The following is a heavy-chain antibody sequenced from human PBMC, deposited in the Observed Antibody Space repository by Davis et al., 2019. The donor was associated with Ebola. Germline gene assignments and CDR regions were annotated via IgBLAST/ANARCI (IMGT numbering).Heavy chain of an antibody. J-gene: IGHJ4*02. V-gene: IGHV4-4*02. CDR2: IYHSGST. CDR1: GGSISSTNW. D-gene: IGHD4-11*01. CDR3: ARGKTTVTTGFDY. Sequence: PSETLSLTCAVSGGSISSTNWWGWVRQPPGKGLEWIGEIYHSGSTTYNPSLKSRVTISLDKSKNQFSLKLNSVTAADTAVYYCARGKTTVTTGFDYWGQGTLVTVSS.